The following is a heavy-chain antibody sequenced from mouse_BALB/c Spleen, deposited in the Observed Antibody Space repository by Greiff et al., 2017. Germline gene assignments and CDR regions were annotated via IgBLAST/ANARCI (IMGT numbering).Heavy chain of an antibody. V-gene: IGHV5-17*02. J-gene: IGHJ4*01. Sequence: EVKLEESGGGLVQPGGSRKLSCAASGFTFSSFGMHWVRQAPEKGLEWVAYISSGSSTIYYADTVKGRFTISRDNPKNTLFLQMTSLRSEDTAMYYCARDYRSSMDYWGQGTSVTVSS. CDR2: ISSGSSTI. CDR3: ARDYRSSMDY. D-gene: IGHD2-14*01. CDR1: GFTFSSFG.